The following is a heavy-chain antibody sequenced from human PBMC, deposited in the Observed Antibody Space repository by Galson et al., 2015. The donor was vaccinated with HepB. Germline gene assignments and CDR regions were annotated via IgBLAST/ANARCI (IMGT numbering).Heavy chain of an antibody. CDR2: INSDGSTT. CDR3: AREVEAWELLHYFDY. CDR1: GFSFSNYW. D-gene: IGHD1-26*01. V-gene: IGHV3-74*01. Sequence: SLRLSCAASGFSFSNYWMHWVRQTPGKGLVWVSRINSDGSTTGYADSVKGRFTISRDNAKNTLYLQMNSLRAEDTAVYYCAREVEAWELLHYFDYWGQGTLVTVSS. J-gene: IGHJ4*02.